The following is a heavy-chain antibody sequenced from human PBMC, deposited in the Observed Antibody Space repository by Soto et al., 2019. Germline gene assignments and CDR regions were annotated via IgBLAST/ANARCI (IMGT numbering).Heavy chain of an antibody. CDR1: GDSVSGNSAA. CDR2: TYYRSKWYN. J-gene: IGHJ6*02. CDR3: ARVTPYSSSHYCYGMAV. Sequence: SQTLSLTCAISGDSVSGNSAAWNWIRQSPSRGLEWLGRTYYRSKWYNDYAVSVKSRITINPDTSKNQFSLQLNSVTPEDTAVYYCARVTPYSSSHYCYGMAVWCQGTTVTVSS. D-gene: IGHD6-6*01. V-gene: IGHV6-1*01.